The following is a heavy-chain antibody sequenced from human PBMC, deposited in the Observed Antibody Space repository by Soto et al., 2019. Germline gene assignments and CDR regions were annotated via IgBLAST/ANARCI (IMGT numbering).Heavy chain of an antibody. Sequence: PSETLSLTCAVSGGSISSGGYSWSWIRQPPGKGLEWIGYIYHSGSTYYNPSLKSRVTISVDRSKNQFSLKLSSVTAADTAVYYCARTDISAMAPPDAFDIWGQGTMVTVSS. CDR3: ARTDISAMAPPDAFDI. D-gene: IGHD2-15*01. CDR2: IYHSGST. CDR1: GGSISSGGYS. J-gene: IGHJ3*02. V-gene: IGHV4-30-2*01.